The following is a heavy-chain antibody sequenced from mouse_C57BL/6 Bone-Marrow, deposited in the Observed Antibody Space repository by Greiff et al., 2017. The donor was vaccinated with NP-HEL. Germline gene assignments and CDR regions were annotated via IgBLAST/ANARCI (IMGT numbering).Heavy chain of an antibody. CDR2: IRLKSDNYAT. V-gene: IGHV6-3*01. CDR1: GFTFSNYW. Sequence: EVKLVESGGGLVQPGGSMKLSCVASGFTFSNYWMNWVRQSPEKGLEWVAQIRLKSDNYATHYAESVKGRFTISRDDSKSSVYLQMNNLRAEDTGIYYCTVSRYGSSYVGYFDVWGTGTTVTVSS. D-gene: IGHD1-1*01. CDR3: TVSRYGSSYVGYFDV. J-gene: IGHJ1*03.